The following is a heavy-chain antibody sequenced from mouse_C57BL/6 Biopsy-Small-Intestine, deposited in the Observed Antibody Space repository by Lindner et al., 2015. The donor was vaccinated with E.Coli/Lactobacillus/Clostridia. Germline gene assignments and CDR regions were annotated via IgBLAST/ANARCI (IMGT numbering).Heavy chain of an antibody. CDR3: EGGGY. Sequence: VQLQESGPELVKPGASVKISCKASGYVFRSSWMNWVKQRPGKGLEWIGRIYPGDGDTNYNGKFKGKATLTADKSSSTAYMQLSSLTYEDSAVYFCEGGGYWGQGTTLTVSS. CDR2: IYPGDGDT. J-gene: IGHJ2*01. CDR1: GYVFRSSW. V-gene: IGHV1-82*01.